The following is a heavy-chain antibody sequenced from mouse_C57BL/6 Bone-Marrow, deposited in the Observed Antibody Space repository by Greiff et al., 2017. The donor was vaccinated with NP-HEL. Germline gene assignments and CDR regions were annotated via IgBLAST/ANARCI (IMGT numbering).Heavy chain of an antibody. D-gene: IGHD2-12*01. J-gene: IGHJ3*01. CDR2: INYDGSST. V-gene: IGHV5-16*01. Sequence: EVKVVESEGGLVQPGSSMKLSCTASGFTFSDYYMAWVRQVPEKGLEWVANINYDGSSTYYLDSLKSRFIISRDNAKNILYLQMSSLKSEDTATYYCARSLYFQAWFAYWGQGTLVTVSA. CDR1: GFTFSDYY. CDR3: ARSLYFQAWFAY.